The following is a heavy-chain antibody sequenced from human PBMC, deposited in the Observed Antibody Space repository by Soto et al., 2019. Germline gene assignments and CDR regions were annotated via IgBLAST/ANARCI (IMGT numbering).Heavy chain of an antibody. J-gene: IGHJ4*02. CDR2: IIPIFGTA. CDR3: AKVGVAGVY. CDR1: VYTFTSYY. V-gene: IGHV1-69*13. Sequence: GASVKVSCKASVYTFTSYYMHWVRQAPGQGLEWMGGIIPIFGTANYAQKFQGRVTITADESTSTAYMELSSLRSEDTAVYYCAKVGVAGVYWGQGTLVTVSS. D-gene: IGHD6-19*01.